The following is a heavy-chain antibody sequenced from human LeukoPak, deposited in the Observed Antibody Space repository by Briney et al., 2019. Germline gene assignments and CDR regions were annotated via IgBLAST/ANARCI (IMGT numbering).Heavy chain of an antibody. V-gene: IGHV4-31*03. Sequence: SENLSLTCTVSRRSISSGGYYWSWIRQHPGKGLEWIGYIYYSVSTYYNPSLKSRVTISVDTSKTQFSLKLSSVTAAETAVYYCARRGIVVVPAAIPQGEYYYYMDVWGKGTTVTVSS. CDR3: ARRGIVVVPAAIPQGEYYYYMDV. D-gene: IGHD2-2*02. CDR2: IYYSVST. CDR1: RRSISSGGYY. J-gene: IGHJ6*03.